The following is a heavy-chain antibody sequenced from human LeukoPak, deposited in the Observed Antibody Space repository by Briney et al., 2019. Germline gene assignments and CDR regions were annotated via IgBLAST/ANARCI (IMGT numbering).Heavy chain of an antibody. V-gene: IGHV3-7*01. CDR2: IKQDGSEK. Sequence: GGSLRLSCAASGFTFRSYRMSWVRQAPGKGLEWVANIKQDGSEKYYVDSVKGRFTISRDNAKNSLYLQMNSLRAEDTAVYYCPRDKIRIAAAGIYYCWGQGALVTVSS. CDR1: GFTFRSYR. J-gene: IGHJ4*02. D-gene: IGHD6-13*01. CDR3: PRDKIRIAAAGIYYC.